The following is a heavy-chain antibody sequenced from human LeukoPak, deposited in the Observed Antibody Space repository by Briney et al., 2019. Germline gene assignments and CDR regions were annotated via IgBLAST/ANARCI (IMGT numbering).Heavy chain of an antibody. J-gene: IGHJ4*02. CDR3: ARDVRSGSYQYYFDY. V-gene: IGHV3-30*01. D-gene: IGHD1-26*01. CDR2: ISYDGSNK. CDR1: GFTFSSYA. Sequence: PGRSLRLSCGASGFTFSSYAMHWVRQAPGKGLEWVAVISYDGSNKYYADSVKGRFTISRDNSKNTLYLQMNSLRAEDTAVYYCARDVRSGSYQYYFDYWGQGTLITVSS.